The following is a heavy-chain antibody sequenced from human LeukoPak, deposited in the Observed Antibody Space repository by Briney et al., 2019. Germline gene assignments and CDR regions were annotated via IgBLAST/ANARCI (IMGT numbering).Heavy chain of an antibody. Sequence: PGRSLRLSCAASTFTFDNYAMHWVRQAPGKGLEWVSGISWNSGSIGYADSVKGRFTISRDNAKNSLHLQMNSLRAEDTALYYCAKERDDAFDIWGQGTMVTVSS. CDR3: AKERDDAFDI. J-gene: IGHJ3*02. CDR2: ISWNSGSI. V-gene: IGHV3-9*01. CDR1: TFTFDNYA.